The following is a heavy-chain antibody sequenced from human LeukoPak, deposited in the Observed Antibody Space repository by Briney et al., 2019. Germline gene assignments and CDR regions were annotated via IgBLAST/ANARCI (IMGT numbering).Heavy chain of an antibody. CDR2: IHTSGST. CDR3: ARLSYYYDST. D-gene: IGHD3-22*01. V-gene: IGHV4-61*02. J-gene: IGHJ5*02. CDR1: GGSISSGSYY. Sequence: SQTLSLTCTVSGGSISSGSYYWSWIRQPAGKGLEWIGRIHTSGSTNQNPSLKSRVTISVDTSKNQFFLELSSVTAADTAVYYCARLSYYYDSTWGQGTLVTVSS.